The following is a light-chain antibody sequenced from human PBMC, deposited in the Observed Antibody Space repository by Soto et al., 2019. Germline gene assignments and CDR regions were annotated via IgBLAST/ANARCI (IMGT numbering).Light chain of an antibody. J-gene: IGKJ1*01. V-gene: IGKV1-17*01. CDR1: QDIRNN. Sequence: DIQMTQSPSSLSASVGDRITITCRASQDIRNNLGWYQQKSGKAPKRLIYPASSLESGVPSRFSGSGSGTEFTLTISSLQPEDFATYYCLQHNNYPWTFGQGTKVEIK. CDR2: PAS. CDR3: LQHNNYPWT.